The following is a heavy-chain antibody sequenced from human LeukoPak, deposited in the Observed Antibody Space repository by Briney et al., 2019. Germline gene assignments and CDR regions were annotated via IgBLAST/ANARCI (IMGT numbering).Heavy chain of an antibody. D-gene: IGHD1-26*01. J-gene: IGHJ4*02. CDR1: GYTFTSSH. Sequence: ASVKVSCKTSGYTFTSSHAHWVRQAPGQGLEWMGIINCGDDYTNYAQKFQGRVSVTADTSTSTLYMELSRLTTEDTAIYYCARDRGGSYSIDYWGQGTLITVSS. CDR3: ARDRGGSYSIDY. CDR2: INCGDDYT. V-gene: IGHV1-46*01.